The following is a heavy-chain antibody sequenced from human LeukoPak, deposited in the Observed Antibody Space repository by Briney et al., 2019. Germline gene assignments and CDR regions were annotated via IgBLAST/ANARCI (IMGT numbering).Heavy chain of an antibody. CDR3: ARGDRDIVATIADYYYYYYMDV. D-gene: IGHD5-12*01. V-gene: IGHV1-2*02. J-gene: IGHJ6*03. Sequence: ASVKVSCKASGYTFTGYYMHWVRQAPGQGLEWMGWNNPNSGGTNYAQKFQGRVTMTRDTSISTAYMELSRLRSDDTAVYYCARGDRDIVATIADYYYYYYMDVWGKGTTVTISS. CDR2: NNPNSGGT. CDR1: GYTFTGYY.